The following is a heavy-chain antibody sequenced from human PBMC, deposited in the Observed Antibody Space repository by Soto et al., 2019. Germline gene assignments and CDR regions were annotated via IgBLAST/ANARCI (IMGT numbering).Heavy chain of an antibody. CDR1: GGTFSSYP. CDR3: ARGFQWELLL. D-gene: IGHD1-26*01. Sequence: QVQLVQSGAEVKKPGSSVKVSCKASGGTFSSYPISWVRQAPGQGLEWMGRIIPILGIANYAQKFQGRVTITADKSTSTAYMELSSLRSEDTAVYYCARGFQWELLLWGQGTLVTVSS. J-gene: IGHJ4*02. CDR2: IIPILGIA. V-gene: IGHV1-69*02.